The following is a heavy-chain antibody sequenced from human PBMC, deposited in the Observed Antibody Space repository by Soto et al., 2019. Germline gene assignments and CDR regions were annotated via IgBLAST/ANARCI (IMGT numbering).Heavy chain of an antibody. CDR1: LLHSENYG. V-gene: IGHV3-23*01. D-gene: IGHD3-3*01. CDR2: ISRSGGTT. CDR3: AKDSWPVFGVPAAEHYAMDV. Sequence: WGALLVSCAPYLLHSENYGMSRVGQAPGKALDWVSAISRSGGTTYYSDSVNGRFTISRDNSKNTAYLQMNDLRVEDAAEYFCAKDSWPVFGVPAAEHYAMDVWGQGTTVTGSS. J-gene: IGHJ6*01.